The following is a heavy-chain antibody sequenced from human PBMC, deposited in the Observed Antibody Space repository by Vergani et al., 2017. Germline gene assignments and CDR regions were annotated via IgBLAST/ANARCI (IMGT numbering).Heavy chain of an antibody. Sequence: QVQLVESGGGVVQPGRSLRLSCVASGFTFNQYGMHWVRQAPGKGLEWVAVTWYDGNNKQYADSVKGRFTISRDNSKSTMYLQMNSLRDEDTGVYYCARGLRLLYNRFDPWGQGTLVTVSS. CDR1: GFTFNQYG. CDR2: TWYDGNNK. J-gene: IGHJ5*02. CDR3: ARGLRLLYNRFDP. D-gene: IGHD1-14*01. V-gene: IGHV3-33*01.